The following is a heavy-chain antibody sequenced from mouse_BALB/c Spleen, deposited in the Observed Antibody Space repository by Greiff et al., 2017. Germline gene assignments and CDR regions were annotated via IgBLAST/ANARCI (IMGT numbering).Heavy chain of an antibody. CDR1: GFTFSSFG. CDR2: ISSGSSTI. V-gene: IGHV5-17*02. D-gene: IGHD1-1*01. Sequence: EVKLVESGGGLVQPGGSRKLSCAASGFTFSSFGMHWVRQAPEKGLEWVAYISSGSSTIYYADTVKGRFTISRDNPKNTLFLQMTSLRSEDTAMYYCARSTYYGSSPYAMDYWGQGTSVTVSS. CDR3: ARSTYYGSSPYAMDY. J-gene: IGHJ4*01.